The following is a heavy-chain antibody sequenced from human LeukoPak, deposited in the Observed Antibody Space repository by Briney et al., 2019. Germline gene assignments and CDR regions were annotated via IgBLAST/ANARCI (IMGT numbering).Heavy chain of an antibody. Sequence: ASVKVSCKASGYTFTSYGISWVRQAPGQGLEWMGWISAYNGNTNYAQKLQGRVTMTTDTSTSTVYMELRSLRSDDTAVYYCARFRVVATVYYYYGMDVWGQGTTVTVSS. CDR2: ISAYNGNT. CDR1: GYTFTSYG. V-gene: IGHV1-18*01. D-gene: IGHD5-12*01. CDR3: ARFRVVATVYYYYGMDV. J-gene: IGHJ6*02.